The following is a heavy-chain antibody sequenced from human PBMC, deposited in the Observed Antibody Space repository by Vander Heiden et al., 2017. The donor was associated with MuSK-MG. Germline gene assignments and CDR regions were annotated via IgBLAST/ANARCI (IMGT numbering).Heavy chain of an antibody. J-gene: IGHJ6*02. CDR2: IIPIFGTA. V-gene: IGHV1-69*14. CDR3: ARDGDIVVVPAAMRRDYYYGMDV. D-gene: IGHD2-2*01. CDR1: GGTLRSYA. Sequence: VQLVQSGAEVTKPGPSVKVSCKASGGTLRSYAISWVRQAPGQGLEWMGGIIPIFGTANYAQKFQGRVTITADKSTSTAYMELSSRRSEDTAVYYGARDGDIVVVPAAMRRDYYYGMDVWGQGTTVTVSS.